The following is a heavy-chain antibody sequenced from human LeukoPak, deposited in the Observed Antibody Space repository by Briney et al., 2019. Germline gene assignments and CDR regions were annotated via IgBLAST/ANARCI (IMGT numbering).Heavy chain of an antibody. CDR3: AKTTTGYSSGRYPGWPVDY. Sequence: PGESLRLSCAASGFTFSSYAMSWVRQAPGKGLEWVSGISGSGGDTYYADSVKGRFTISRDNSKNTLYLQMSSLRAEDTAVYYCAKTTTGYSSGRYPGWPVDYWGQGTLVTVSS. D-gene: IGHD6-19*01. J-gene: IGHJ4*02. CDR2: ISGSGGDT. CDR1: GFTFSSYA. V-gene: IGHV3-23*01.